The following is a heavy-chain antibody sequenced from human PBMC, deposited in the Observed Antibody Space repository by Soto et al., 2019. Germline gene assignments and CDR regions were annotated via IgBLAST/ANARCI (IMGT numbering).Heavy chain of an antibody. V-gene: IGHV4-30-4*01. CDR3: ARGPAGDKVHY. D-gene: IGHD7-27*01. Sequence: QVQLQESGPGLVKPSQTLSLTCTVSGGSITSDYSCWRWIRQPPGEGLEWIGHIFDSGTTYTNPSLRSKVAISLDTSKNQFSLTLSSVTAADTAVYYCARGPAGDKVHYWGQGALVTVSS. J-gene: IGHJ4*02. CDR2: IFDSGTT. CDR1: GGSITSDYSC.